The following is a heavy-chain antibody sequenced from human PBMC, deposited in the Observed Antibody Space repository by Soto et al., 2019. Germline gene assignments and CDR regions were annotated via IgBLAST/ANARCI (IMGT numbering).Heavy chain of an antibody. V-gene: IGHV2-70*04. CDR1: GFSLSTSGMR. CDR2: IDWDDDK. D-gene: IGHD2-2*01. J-gene: IGHJ5*02. CDR3: ARGYCSSTSCSNWFDP. Sequence: SGPTLVNPTQTLTLTCTFSGFSLSTSGMRVSWIRQPPGKALEWLARIDWDDDKFYSTSLKTRLTISKDTSKNQVVLTMTNMDPVDTATYYCARGYCSSTSCSNWFDPWGQRTLVTVSS.